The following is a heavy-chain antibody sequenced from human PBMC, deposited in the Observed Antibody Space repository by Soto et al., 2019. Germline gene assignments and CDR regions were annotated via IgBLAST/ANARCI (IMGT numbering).Heavy chain of an antibody. CDR3: AKDADYGGGVDAFDI. Sequence: EVQLLESGGGLVQPGGSLRLSCAASGFTFSSYGMSWVRQAPGKGLQWVSDVSGSGSSTYYADSVKGRFTISRDNSKNTLYLQMNSLRAEDTAVYYCAKDADYGGGVDAFDIWGKGTMVTVSS. CDR1: GFTFSSYG. J-gene: IGHJ3*02. V-gene: IGHV3-23*01. D-gene: IGHD4-17*01. CDR2: VSGSGSST.